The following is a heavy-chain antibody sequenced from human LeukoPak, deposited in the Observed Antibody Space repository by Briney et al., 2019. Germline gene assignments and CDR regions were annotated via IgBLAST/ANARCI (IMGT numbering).Heavy chain of an antibody. CDR1: GFTFSSYW. Sequence: GGSLRLSCAASGFTFSSYWMSWVRQAPGKGLEWVANIKQDGSEKYYVDSVKGRFTISRDNAKNTLYLQMNSLRAEDTAVYYCANGPMVRGVIIFDYWGQGTLVTVSS. D-gene: IGHD3-10*01. V-gene: IGHV3-7*01. J-gene: IGHJ4*02. CDR2: IKQDGSEK. CDR3: ANGPMVRGVIIFDY.